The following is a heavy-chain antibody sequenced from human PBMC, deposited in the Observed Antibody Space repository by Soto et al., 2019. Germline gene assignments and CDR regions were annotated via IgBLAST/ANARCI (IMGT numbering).Heavy chain of an antibody. Sequence: SETLSLTCTVSGGSIISSSYYWVLIRQPPGKGLEWIGSIYYSGSTYYNPSLKSRVTISVDTSKNQFSLKLSSVTAADTAVYYCARDFDVWSGHVPGWFDPWGQGTWVTVSS. V-gene: IGHV4-39*02. CDR3: ARDFDVWSGHVPGWFDP. CDR1: GGSIISSSYY. D-gene: IGHD3-3*01. J-gene: IGHJ5*02. CDR2: IYYSGST.